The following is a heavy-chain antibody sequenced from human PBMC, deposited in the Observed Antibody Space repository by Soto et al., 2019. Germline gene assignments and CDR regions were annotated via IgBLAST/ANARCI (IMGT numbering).Heavy chain of an antibody. D-gene: IGHD6-19*01. CDR2: ISGDGGDI. CDR1: GFVFSDFA. CDR3: AKLQRRDIQQWLQAFNA. V-gene: IGHV3-23*01. Sequence: GGSLRLSCSASGFVFSDFAMTWVRQAPGKGLEWVSTISGDGGDIYADSVKGRFTVSRDNSKNMLYLHMNSLRADDAATYYCAKLQRRDIQQWLQAFNAWGQGTRVTVSS. J-gene: IGHJ3*01.